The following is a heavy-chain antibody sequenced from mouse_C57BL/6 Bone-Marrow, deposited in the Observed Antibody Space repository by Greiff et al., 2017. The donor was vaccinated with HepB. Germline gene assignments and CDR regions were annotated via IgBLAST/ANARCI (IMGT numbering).Heavy chain of an antibody. D-gene: IGHD2-3*01. V-gene: IGHV1-9*01. CDR2: ILPGSGST. Sequence: VQLQQSGAELMKPGASVKLSCKATGYTFTGYWIEWVKQRPGHGLEWIGEILPGSGSTNYNEKVKGKATFTADTSSNTAYMQLSSLTTEDSAIYYCARSPYDGYYRLAWFAYWGQGTLVTVSA. J-gene: IGHJ3*01. CDR1: GYTFTGYW. CDR3: ARSPYDGYYRLAWFAY.